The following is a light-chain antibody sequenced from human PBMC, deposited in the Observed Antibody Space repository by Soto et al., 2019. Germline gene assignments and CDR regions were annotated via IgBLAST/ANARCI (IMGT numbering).Light chain of an antibody. CDR3: QHYGSH. V-gene: IGKV3-20*01. J-gene: IGKJ5*01. CDR2: GAS. Sequence: EIVLTQSPGTLSLSPGERATLSCRASQSISSKYLAWYQQTPGQAPRLLIHGASSRATGIPDRFSGSGSGTDFTLTISRLEPEDFAVYYCQHYGSHFGQGTRLEIK. CDR1: QSISSKY.